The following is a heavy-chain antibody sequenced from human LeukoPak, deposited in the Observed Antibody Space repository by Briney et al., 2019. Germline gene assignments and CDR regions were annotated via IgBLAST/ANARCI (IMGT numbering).Heavy chain of an antibody. CDR1: GGSIISGGYL. Sequence: SQTLSLTCTVSGGSIISGGYLWGWIRQHPGTGLEWVGYIYYSGSTHYNSSLESRVTISVDTSKKQFSLKLSSVTAADTAVYYCAAFDSATYDAFDIWGQGTMVTVSS. D-gene: IGHD3-22*01. CDR3: AAFDSATYDAFDI. V-gene: IGHV4-31*03. J-gene: IGHJ3*02. CDR2: IYYSGST.